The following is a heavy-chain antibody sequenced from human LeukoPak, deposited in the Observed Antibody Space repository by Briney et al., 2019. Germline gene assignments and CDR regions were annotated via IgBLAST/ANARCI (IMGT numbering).Heavy chain of an antibody. V-gene: IGHV4-30-4*01. CDR2: IYYSGST. CDR1: GGSISSGDYY. Sequence: SQTLSLTCTVSGGSISSGDYYWSWIRQPPGKDLEWIGYIYYSGSTYYNPSLKSRVTISVDTSKNQFSLKLSSVTAADTAVYYCASGGTYGYSYGPLDYWGQGTLVTVSS. CDR3: ASGGTYGYSYGPLDY. J-gene: IGHJ4*02. D-gene: IGHD5-18*01.